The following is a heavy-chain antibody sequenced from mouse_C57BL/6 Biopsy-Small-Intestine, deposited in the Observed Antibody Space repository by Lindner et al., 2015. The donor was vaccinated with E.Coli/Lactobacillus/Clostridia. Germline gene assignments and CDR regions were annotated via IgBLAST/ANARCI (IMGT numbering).Heavy chain of an antibody. CDR2: INTITGKT. V-gene: IGHV1-7*01. D-gene: IGHD2-4*01. CDR3: ARIRVPKGYQLLYYHYDMDV. Sequence: SVKVSCKASGYTFTSYGISWVRQAPGQGLEWMGLINTITGKTKYAQKFQGRVTVTTETSTSTAYMELRSLRSDDTAVYYCARIRVPKGYQLLYYHYDMDVWGQGTTVTVSS. CDR1: GYTFTSYG. J-gene: IGHJ1*01.